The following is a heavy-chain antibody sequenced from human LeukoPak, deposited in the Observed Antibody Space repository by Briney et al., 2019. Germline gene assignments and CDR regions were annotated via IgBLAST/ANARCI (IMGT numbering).Heavy chain of an antibody. D-gene: IGHD5-18*01. V-gene: IGHV3-21*01. J-gene: IGHJ4*02. CDR2: ISSSSSYI. CDR3: ARLGGYSYGYDY. Sequence: KAGGSLRLSCAASGFTFSGYSMNWVRQAPGKGLEWVSSISSSSSYIYYADSVKGRFTISRDNAKNSLYLQMNSLRAEDTAVYYCARLGGYSYGYDYWGREPWSPSPQ. CDR1: GFTFSGYS.